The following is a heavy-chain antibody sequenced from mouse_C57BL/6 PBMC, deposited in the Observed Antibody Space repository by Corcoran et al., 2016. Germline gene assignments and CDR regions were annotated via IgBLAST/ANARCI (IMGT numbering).Heavy chain of an antibody. D-gene: IGHD2-4*01. J-gene: IGHJ3*01. CDR2: INTYSGVP. CDR1: GYTFTPYG. V-gene: IGHV9-3*01. Sequence: QIQLVQSGPKLQKPGETVTISCKASGYTFTPYGLSWVKQAPGTGFQRMGWINTYSGVPTYADDFKGRFAFSLETSASTAYLQINNLKNEDTATYFCAREDDYVAYWGQGTLVTVSA. CDR3: AREDDYVAY.